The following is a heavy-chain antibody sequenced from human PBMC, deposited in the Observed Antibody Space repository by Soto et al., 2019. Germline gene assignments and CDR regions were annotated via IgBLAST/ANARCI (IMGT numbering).Heavy chain of an antibody. D-gene: IGHD2-15*01. CDR2: ISSGGGT. CDR3: ARDRCCSGSTCYSDS. V-gene: IGHV3-53*01. CDR1: GFTVNSNY. J-gene: IGHJ4*02. Sequence: EVQVVESGGGLIQPGGSLRLSCAASGFTVNSNYMSWVRQAPGKGLEWVSLISSGGGTYYGDSVKGRFTISRDNSKNILYRQVNSLSAEDTAFDYCARDRCCSGSTCYSDSWGQGTLVTVSS.